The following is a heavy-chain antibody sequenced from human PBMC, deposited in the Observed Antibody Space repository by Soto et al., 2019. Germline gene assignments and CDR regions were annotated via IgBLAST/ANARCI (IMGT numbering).Heavy chain of an antibody. CDR1: GFTFSSYS. J-gene: IGHJ6*02. V-gene: IGHV3-48*02. Sequence: EVQLVESGGGLVQPGGSLRLSCAASGFTFSSYSMNWVRQAPGKGLEWVSYISSSSSTIYYADSVKGRFTISRDNAKNSLYLQMNSLGDEDTAVYYCARDIVVVPAAIDVSFRWYYYGMDVWGQGTTVTVSS. CDR2: ISSSSSTI. D-gene: IGHD2-2*01. CDR3: ARDIVVVPAAIDVSFRWYYYGMDV.